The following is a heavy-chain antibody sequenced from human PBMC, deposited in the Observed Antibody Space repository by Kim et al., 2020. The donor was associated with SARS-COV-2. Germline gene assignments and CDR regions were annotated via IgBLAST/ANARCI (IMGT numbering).Heavy chain of an antibody. CDR3: ARDVTYDFWSGYYHYYGMDV. J-gene: IGHJ6*02. CDR2: INTNTGNP. Sequence: ASVKVSCKASGYTFTSYAMNWVRQAPGQGLEWMGWINTNTGNPTYAQGFTGRFVFSLDTSVSTAYLQIISLKAEDTAVYYCARDVTYDFWSGYYHYYGMDVWGQGTTVTVSS. CDR1: GYTFTSYA. D-gene: IGHD3-3*01. V-gene: IGHV7-4-1*02.